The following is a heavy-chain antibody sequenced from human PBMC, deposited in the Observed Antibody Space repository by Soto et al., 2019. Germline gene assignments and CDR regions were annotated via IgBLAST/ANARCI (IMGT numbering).Heavy chain of an antibody. CDR1: GFTFSNHG. J-gene: IGHJ4*02. Sequence: QVKLVESGGGVVQPGRSLRLSCAASGFTFSNHGMHWVRQAPGKGLEWVTVIWYDGTNRFYADSVKGRFTISRDISENTVVLQMNSLRAEDTAVYYCARESSSGRRDRIDYWGQGTLVTVSS. CDR2: IWYDGTNR. CDR3: ARESSSGRRDRIDY. D-gene: IGHD6-19*01. V-gene: IGHV3-33*01.